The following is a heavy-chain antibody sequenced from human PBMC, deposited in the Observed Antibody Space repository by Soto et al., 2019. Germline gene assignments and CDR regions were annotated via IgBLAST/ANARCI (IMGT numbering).Heavy chain of an antibody. J-gene: IGHJ6*02. CDR2: INHSGST. CDR3: ARQGQLLDYGMDV. V-gene: IGHV4-34*01. D-gene: IGHD2-2*01. CDR1: GGSFSGYY. Sequence: SETLSLTCAVYGGSFSGYYWSWIRQPPGKGLEWIGEINHSGSTNYNPSLKSRVTISVDTSKNQFSLKLSSVTAADTAVYYCARQGQLLDYGMDVWGQGTTVTVSS.